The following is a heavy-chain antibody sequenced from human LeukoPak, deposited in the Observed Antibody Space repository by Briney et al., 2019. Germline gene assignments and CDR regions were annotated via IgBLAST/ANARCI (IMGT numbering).Heavy chain of an antibody. CDR3: ARGYGSFYSGI. V-gene: IGHV4-38-2*01. J-gene: IGHJ3*02. D-gene: IGHD5-12*01. Sequence: KPSETLSLTCAVSGYSISSGYFWGWIRQPPGKGLEWIGSMYHSWSTYYNPSLKSRVTISVDTSKNQFSLKVSSVTAADTAVYYCARGYGSFYSGIWGQGTMVTVSS. CDR2: MYHSWST. CDR1: GYSISSGYF.